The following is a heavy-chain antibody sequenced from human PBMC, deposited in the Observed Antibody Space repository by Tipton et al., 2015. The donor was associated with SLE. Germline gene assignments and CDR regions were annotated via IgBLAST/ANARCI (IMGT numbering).Heavy chain of an antibody. CDR1: GFTFSSYW. CDR3: ARAPRTDYFDY. V-gene: IGHV3-7*01. Sequence: SLRLSCAASGFTFSSYWMSWVRQAPGKGLEWVANIKQDGSEKYYVDSVKGRFTISRDNAKNSLYLQMSSLRAEDTAVYYCARAPRTDYFDYWGQGTLVTVSS. CDR2: IKQDGSEK. J-gene: IGHJ4*02.